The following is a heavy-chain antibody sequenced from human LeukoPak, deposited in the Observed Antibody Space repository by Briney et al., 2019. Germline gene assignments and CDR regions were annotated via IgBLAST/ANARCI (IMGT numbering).Heavy chain of an antibody. CDR1: GFTFSSYG. CDR3: AKDAGGSPFDY. Sequence: GGSLRLSCAASGFTFSSYGMHWVRQAPGKGLEWVALIWYDGSDEYYADSVKGRFTISRDNSKNTLYLQMNSLRAEDTAVYYCAKDAGGSPFDYWGQGTLVTVSS. CDR2: IWYDGSDE. D-gene: IGHD1-26*01. V-gene: IGHV3-30*02. J-gene: IGHJ4*02.